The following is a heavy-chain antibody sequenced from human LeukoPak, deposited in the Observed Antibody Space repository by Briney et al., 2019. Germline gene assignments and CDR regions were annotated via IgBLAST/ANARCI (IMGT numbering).Heavy chain of an antibody. CDR1: GFTFSSYA. CDR2: IYSGGST. Sequence: GGSLRLSCAASGFTFSSYAMSWVRQAPGKGLEWVSVIYSGGSTYYADSVKGRFTISRDNSKNTLYLQMNSLRAEDTAVYYCAREGYSYGSLDYWGQGTLVTVSS. CDR3: AREGYSYGSLDY. J-gene: IGHJ4*02. D-gene: IGHD5-18*01. V-gene: IGHV3-53*01.